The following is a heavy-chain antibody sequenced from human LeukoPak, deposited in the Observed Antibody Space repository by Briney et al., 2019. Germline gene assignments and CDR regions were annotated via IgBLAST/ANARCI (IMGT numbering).Heavy chain of an antibody. Sequence: ASXKVSCKASGYTFTSYDINWVRQATGQGLEWMGWMNPNSGNTGYAQKFQGRVTITRNTSISTAYMEVSRLRSDDTAVYYCARSRPASDIVVVVAATRWFDPWGQGTLVTVSS. CDR2: MNPNSGNT. CDR1: GYTFTSYD. V-gene: IGHV1-8*03. CDR3: ARSRPASDIVVVVAATRWFDP. D-gene: IGHD2-15*01. J-gene: IGHJ5*02.